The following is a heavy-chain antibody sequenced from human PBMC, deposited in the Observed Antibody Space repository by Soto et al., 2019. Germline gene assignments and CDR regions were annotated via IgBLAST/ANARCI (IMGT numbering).Heavy chain of an antibody. D-gene: IGHD6-19*01. J-gene: IGHJ6*02. CDR1: GFTFSSYG. V-gene: IGHV3-33*01. CDR3: AREYSSGWYYYGMDV. CDR2: IWYDGSNK. Sequence: VVSLRLSCAASGFTFSSYGMHWVRQAPGKGLEWVAVIWYDGSNKYYADSVKGRFTISRDNSKNTLYLQMNSLRAEDTAVYYCAREYSSGWYYYGMDVWGQGTTVTVSS.